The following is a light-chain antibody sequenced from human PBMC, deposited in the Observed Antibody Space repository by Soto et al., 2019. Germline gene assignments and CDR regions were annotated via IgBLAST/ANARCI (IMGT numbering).Light chain of an antibody. V-gene: IGKV1-5*01. CDR3: QQYNSYSL. CDR2: DAS. J-gene: IGKJ4*01. CDR1: QSISSW. Sequence: DIQMTQSPSTLSASVGDRVTITCRASQSISSWLAWYQQKPGKAPKLLIYDASSLESGVPSRFSGSGSGTEFTLTISSLQPDDFATYYCQQYNSYSLFGGGTKVDSK.